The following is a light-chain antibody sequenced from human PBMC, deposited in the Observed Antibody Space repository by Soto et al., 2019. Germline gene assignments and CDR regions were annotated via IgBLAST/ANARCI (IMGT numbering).Light chain of an antibody. CDR1: QSISSN. Sequence: ETVMTQSAATLSVSPGERATLSCRASQSISSNLAGYQQKPGQAPRLLIYGASTRATDIPARFSGSGSGTEFTLTISSLQSEDFAVYYCQQYNNWPSWTFGQGTKVDIK. J-gene: IGKJ1*01. CDR2: GAS. V-gene: IGKV3-15*01. CDR3: QQYNNWPSWT.